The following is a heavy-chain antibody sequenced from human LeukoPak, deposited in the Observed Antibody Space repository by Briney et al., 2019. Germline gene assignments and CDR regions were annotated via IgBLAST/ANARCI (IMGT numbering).Heavy chain of an antibody. V-gene: IGHV3-23*01. CDR1: GFTFSSYA. D-gene: IGHD6-13*01. J-gene: IGHJ5*02. Sequence: PGGSLRLSCAASGFTFSSYAMIWVRQAPGKGLEWVSGISGSGGSTFYADSVKGRFTFSRDNSKNILYLEMNSLRAEDTAVYYCAKGAAGARWFDTWGQGTLVTASS. CDR3: AKGAAGARWFDT. CDR2: ISGSGGST.